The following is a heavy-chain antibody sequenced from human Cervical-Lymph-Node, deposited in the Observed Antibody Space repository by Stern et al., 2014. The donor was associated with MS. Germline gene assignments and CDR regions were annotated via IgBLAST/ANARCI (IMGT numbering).Heavy chain of an antibody. Sequence: VQLVESGPGLVKPSGTLSLTCAVSGGSISSRNWWRWVRQPPGKGLEWVGELYHSGSTNYNPSLKSRVTISVDKSKTQFSLKLSSVTAADTAVYYCAREGYSSSYDAFDIWGQGTMVTVSS. CDR3: AREGYSSSYDAFDI. D-gene: IGHD6-6*01. CDR2: LYHSGST. V-gene: IGHV4-4*02. CDR1: GGSISSRNW. J-gene: IGHJ3*02.